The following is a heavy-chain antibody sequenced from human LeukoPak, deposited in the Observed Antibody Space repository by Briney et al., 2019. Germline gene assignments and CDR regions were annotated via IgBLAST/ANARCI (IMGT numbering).Heavy chain of an antibody. V-gene: IGHV1-3*01. D-gene: IGHD3-10*01. CDR3: ARDHLLLWFGEFEYFQH. CDR2: INAGNGNT. CDR1: GYTFTSYA. Sequence: ASVKVSCKGSGYTFTSYAMHWVRQAPGQRLEWMGWINAGNGNTKYSQKFQGRVTITRDTSASTAYMELSSLRSEDTAVYYCARDHLLLWFGEFEYFQHWGQGTLVTVSS. J-gene: IGHJ1*01.